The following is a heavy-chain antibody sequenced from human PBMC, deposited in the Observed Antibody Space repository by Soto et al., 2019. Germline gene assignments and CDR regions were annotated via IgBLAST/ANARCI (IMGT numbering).Heavy chain of an antibody. CDR1: GYTFTNSG. J-gene: IGHJ6*02. Sequence: ASVKVSCKASGYTFTNSGISWVRQAPGQGLEWMGWIGAYNGHTKFAQKLQGRVTMTTDTSTSTAYMELRSLKSDDTAVYYCAREDYYDSSGYLPVRYYFGMDVWGQGTTVTVSS. CDR3: AREDYYDSSGYLPVRYYFGMDV. V-gene: IGHV1-18*01. D-gene: IGHD3-22*01. CDR2: IGAYNGHT.